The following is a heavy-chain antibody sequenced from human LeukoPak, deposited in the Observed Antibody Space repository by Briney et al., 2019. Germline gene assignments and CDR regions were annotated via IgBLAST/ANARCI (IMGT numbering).Heavy chain of an antibody. J-gene: IGHJ4*02. CDR3: ARESYNSFDY. CDR2: ISSSGSTI. D-gene: IGHD1-1*01. V-gene: IGHV3-48*03. Sequence: GGSLRLSCAASGFTFSSYEMNSVRQAPGKGLEWVSYISSSGSTIYYTDSVKGRFTISRDNDKNSLYLQMNSLRAEDTAVYYCARESYNSFDYFAQGTLVTVSS. CDR1: GFTFSSYE.